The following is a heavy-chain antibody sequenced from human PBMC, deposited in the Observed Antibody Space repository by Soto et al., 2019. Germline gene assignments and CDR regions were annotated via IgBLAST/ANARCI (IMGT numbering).Heavy chain of an antibody. D-gene: IGHD5-12*01. CDR1: GFTVSSTY. CDR2: IYSGGNT. Sequence: GGSLRLSCAASGFTVSSTYMSWVRQAPGKGLEWVSVIYSGGNTYYGDSVKGRFSISRDNSKNTLYLQMNSLRAEVTAVYYCARIPRRDGYNLYGMDVWGQGTTVNVSS. J-gene: IGHJ6*02. CDR3: ARIPRRDGYNLYGMDV. V-gene: IGHV3-53*01.